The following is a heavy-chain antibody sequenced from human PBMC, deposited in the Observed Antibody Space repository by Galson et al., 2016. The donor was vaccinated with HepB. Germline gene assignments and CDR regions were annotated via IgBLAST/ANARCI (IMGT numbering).Heavy chain of an antibody. CDR1: GFTFSSYW. CDR2: IHPDGSQE. V-gene: IGHV3-7*03. D-gene: IGHD3-22*01. J-gene: IGHJ3*02. CDR3: ATIHLDSGGWGDGLNI. Sequence: GSLRLSCAASGFTFSSYWMTWVRQAPGRALEWVANIHPDGSQEYYVDSARGRFTISRDNAKKSLYLQMNSLRVEDTAVFYCATIHLDSGGWGDGLNIWGQGTMVTVSS.